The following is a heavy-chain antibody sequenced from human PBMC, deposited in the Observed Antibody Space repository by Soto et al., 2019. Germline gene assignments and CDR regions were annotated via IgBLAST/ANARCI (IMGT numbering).Heavy chain of an antibody. CDR2: INPNSGGT. CDR3: ARDGGGIHYYYYRMDV. D-gene: IGHD2-15*01. CDR1: GYTFTGYY. V-gene: IGHV1-2*04. J-gene: IGHJ6*02. Sequence: VASVKVSCKASGYTFTGYYMHWVRQAPGQGLEWMGWINPNSGGTNYAQKFQGWVAMTRDTSISTAYMELSRLRSDDTAVYYCARDGGGIHYYYYRMDVWGQGTTVTVSS.